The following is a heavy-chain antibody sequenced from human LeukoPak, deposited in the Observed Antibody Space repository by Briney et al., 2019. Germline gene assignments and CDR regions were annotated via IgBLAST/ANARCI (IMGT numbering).Heavy chain of an antibody. Sequence: ASVKVSCKASGYTFTSYGISWVRQAPGQGLEWMGWTSAYNGNTNYAQKLQGRVTMTTDTSTSTAYMELRSLRSDDTAVYYCARGGNYYGSGSYYQWGNWFDPWGQGTLVTVSS. D-gene: IGHD3-10*01. CDR1: GYTFTSYG. J-gene: IGHJ5*02. V-gene: IGHV1-18*01. CDR2: TSAYNGNT. CDR3: ARGGNYYGSGSYYQWGNWFDP.